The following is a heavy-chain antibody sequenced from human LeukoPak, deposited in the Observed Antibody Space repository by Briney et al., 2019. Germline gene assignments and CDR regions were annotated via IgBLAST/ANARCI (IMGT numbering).Heavy chain of an antibody. Sequence: GRSLRLSCAASGFTFDDYAMHWVRQAPGKGLEWVSGISWNSGSIGYADSVKGRFTISRDNAKNSLYLQMNSLRAEDTALYYCAKVGGIAAAGKTRFFDYWGQGTLVTVSS. D-gene: IGHD6-13*01. J-gene: IGHJ4*02. CDR2: ISWNSGSI. CDR1: GFTFDDYA. CDR3: AKVGGIAAAGKTRFFDY. V-gene: IGHV3-9*01.